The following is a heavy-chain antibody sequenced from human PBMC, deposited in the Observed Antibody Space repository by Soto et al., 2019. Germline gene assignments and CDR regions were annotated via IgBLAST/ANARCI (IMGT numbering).Heavy chain of an antibody. CDR1: GGSISSYY. Sequence: SETLSLTCTVSGGSISSYYWSWIRQPPGKGLEWIGYIYYSGSTNYNPSLKSRVTISVDTSKNQFSMKLSSVTAADTSVYYCASTNWPSNLFDPWGQGTLVTVSS. J-gene: IGHJ5*02. D-gene: IGHD7-27*01. CDR2: IYYSGST. V-gene: IGHV4-59*01. CDR3: ASTNWPSNLFDP.